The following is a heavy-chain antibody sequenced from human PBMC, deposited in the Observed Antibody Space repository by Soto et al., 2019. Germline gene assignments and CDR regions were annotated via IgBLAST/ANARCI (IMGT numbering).Heavy chain of an antibody. D-gene: IGHD1-26*01. V-gene: IGHV1-69*01. CDR1: GGTFSSYS. Sequence: QVQLVQSGAEVKKPGSSVKVSCKASGGTFSSYSINWVRQAPGQGLEWMGEIIPIFGTANYAQKFQGRVPITADESTSTAYMELSSLSSEDTAVYYCARDGGRHSGGSDQWGQGTLVTVS. CDR2: IIPIFGTA. CDR3: ARDGGRHSGGSDQ. J-gene: IGHJ4*02.